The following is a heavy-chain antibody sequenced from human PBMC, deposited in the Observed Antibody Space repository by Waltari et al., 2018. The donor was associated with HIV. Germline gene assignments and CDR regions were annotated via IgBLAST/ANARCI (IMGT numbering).Heavy chain of an antibody. CDR1: GFSFSTYG. V-gene: IGHV3-30*18. J-gene: IGHJ4*02. CDR2: ISYDGSNK. CDR3: AKDKGGVTYIFDY. Sequence: QVQLVESGGGVVQPGRSLRLSCAASGFSFSTYGIYCVSQAPGKGLEWVAVISYDGSNKYYADSVKGRFTISRDNSKNTLYLQMNSLRAEDTAVYYCAKDKGGVTYIFDYWGQGTLVTVSS. D-gene: IGHD1-1*01.